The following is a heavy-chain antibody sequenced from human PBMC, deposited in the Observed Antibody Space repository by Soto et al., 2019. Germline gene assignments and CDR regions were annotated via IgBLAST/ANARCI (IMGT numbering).Heavy chain of an antibody. J-gene: IGHJ5*02. CDR2: IIPILGIA. V-gene: IGHV1-69*02. CDR1: GGTFSSYT. CDR3: ARVGSSSWLYNWFDP. D-gene: IGHD6-13*01. Sequence: VKVSCKASGGTFSSYTISWVRQAPGQGLEWMGRIIPILGIANYAQKFQGRVTITADKSTSTAYMELSSLRSEDTAVYYCARVGSSSWLYNWFDPWGQGTLVTVSS.